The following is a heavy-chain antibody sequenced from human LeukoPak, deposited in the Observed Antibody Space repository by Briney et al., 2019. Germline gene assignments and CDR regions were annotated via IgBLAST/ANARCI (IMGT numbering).Heavy chain of an antibody. CDR1: GYTFTSYY. CDR3: ARVTLTGTTDY. J-gene: IGHJ4*02. V-gene: IGHV1-2*02. D-gene: IGHD1-20*01. CDR2: INPNSGGT. Sequence: GASVKVSCKASGYTFTSYYMDWVRQAPGQGLEWMGWINPNSGGTNYAQKFQGRVTMTRDTSISTAYMELSRLKSDDTAVYYCARVTLTGTTDYWGQGTLVTVSS.